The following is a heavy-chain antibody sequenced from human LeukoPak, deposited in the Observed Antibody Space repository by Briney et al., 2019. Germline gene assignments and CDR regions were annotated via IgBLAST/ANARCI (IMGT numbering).Heavy chain of an antibody. J-gene: IGHJ4*02. CDR3: ARGGIQVSGIDEFDY. CDR1: GITLIDYE. Sequence: GSLKLFFATSGITLIDYEQPWVRQGLRKRLEWGSAIGIRGDTHYSGSVKGRFTISRENAESSLYLQMNSLRAEDTAVYYCARGGIQVSGIDEFDYWGQGTLVTVSS. D-gene: IGHD6-19*01. CDR2: IGIRGDT. V-gene: IGHV3-13*01.